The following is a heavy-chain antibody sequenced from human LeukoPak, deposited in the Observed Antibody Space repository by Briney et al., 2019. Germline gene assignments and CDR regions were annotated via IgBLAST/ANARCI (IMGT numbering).Heavy chain of an antibody. CDR1: GESFTTFY. Sequence: SETLSLTCAVYGESFTTFYWSWIRQPPGKGLEWTGYIYYSGSTNYNPSLKSRVTISVDTSKNQFSLKLSSVTAADTAVYYCARRLYYYGSGRKGAFDIWGQGTMVTVSS. CDR3: ARRLYYYGSGRKGAFDI. CDR2: IYYSGST. V-gene: IGHV4-59*01. D-gene: IGHD3-10*01. J-gene: IGHJ3*02.